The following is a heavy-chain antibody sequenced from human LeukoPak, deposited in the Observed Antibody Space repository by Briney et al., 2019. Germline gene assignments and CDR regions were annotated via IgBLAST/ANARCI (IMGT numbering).Heavy chain of an antibody. CDR2: IYSGGST. CDR3: ARSYSSSSPRSDY. D-gene: IGHD6-6*01. Sequence: PGGSLRLSCAASGFTVSSNYMSWVRQAPGKGLEWVSVIYSGGSTYYADSVKGRFTISRDNAKNSLYLQMNSLRAEDTAVYYCARSYSSSSPRSDYWGQGTLVTVSS. J-gene: IGHJ4*02. V-gene: IGHV3-53*01. CDR1: GFTVSSNY.